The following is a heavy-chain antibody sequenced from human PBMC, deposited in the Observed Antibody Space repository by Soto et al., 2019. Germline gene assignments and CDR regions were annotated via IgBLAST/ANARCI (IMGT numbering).Heavy chain of an antibody. Sequence: GSLRLSCAASGLTFSGYAVSWVRQAPGKGLEWVSAISGSGGSTYFADSVKGRFTISRDNSKNTLYLQMKRLRAEDTAVYYCAKSYCSGGSCYFDYWGQGTLVTVSS. D-gene: IGHD2-15*01. CDR3: AKSYCSGGSCYFDY. V-gene: IGHV3-23*01. CDR1: GLTFSGYA. J-gene: IGHJ4*02. CDR2: ISGSGGST.